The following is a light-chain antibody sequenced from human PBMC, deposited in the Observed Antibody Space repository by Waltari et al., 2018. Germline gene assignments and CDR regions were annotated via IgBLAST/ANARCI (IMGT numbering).Light chain of an antibody. J-gene: IGKJ5*01. CDR3: QYYGASRGPIT. V-gene: IGKV3-20*01. Sequence: EIVLTQSPGTLSLSPGETATLSCRASQSVSGSYLAWNQQEPGQAPRLLIYGASSRATGIPDRFRGGGSGTDFTLTISRLEPEDFGVYYCQYYGASRGPITFGQGTRLEIK. CDR2: GAS. CDR1: QSVSGSY.